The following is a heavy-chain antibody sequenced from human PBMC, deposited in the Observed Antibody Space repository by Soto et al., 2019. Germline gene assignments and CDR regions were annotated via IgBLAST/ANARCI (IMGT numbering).Heavy chain of an antibody. D-gene: IGHD6-6*01. CDR1: GYSFTSYW. V-gene: IGHV5-10-1*01. CDR2: IDPSDSYT. Sequence: GESLKISCKGSGYSFTSYWISWVRQMPGKGLEWMGRIDPSDSYTNYSPSFQGHVTISADKSISTAYLQWSSLKASDTAMYYCARQSIAEYYYYYYGMDVWGQGTTGTSP. CDR3: ARQSIAEYYYYYYGMDV. J-gene: IGHJ6*02.